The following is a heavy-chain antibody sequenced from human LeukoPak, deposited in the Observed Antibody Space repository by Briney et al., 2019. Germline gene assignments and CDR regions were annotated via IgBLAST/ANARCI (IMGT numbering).Heavy chain of an antibody. Sequence: ASVKVSCKASGYTFTSYDINWVRQASGQGGEGMGGMNPNSGNTGYAQKFQGRVTITRNTSISTAYMELSSLRSEDTAVYYCARGTADAAMVNNYWGQGTLVTVSS. D-gene: IGHD5-18*01. CDR1: GYTFTSYD. V-gene: IGHV1-8*01. J-gene: IGHJ4*02. CDR2: MNPNSGNT. CDR3: ARGTADAAMVNNY.